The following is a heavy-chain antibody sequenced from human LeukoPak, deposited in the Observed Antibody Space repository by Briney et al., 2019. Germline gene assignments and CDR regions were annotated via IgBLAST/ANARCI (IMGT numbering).Heavy chain of an antibody. CDR1: GYTLTELS. CDR2: FDPEDGET. V-gene: IGHV1-24*01. CDR3: ATVGTMRSRFREFDY. J-gene: IGHJ4*02. D-gene: IGHD1-14*01. Sequence: ASVKVSCKVSGYTLTELSMHWVRQAPGKGLEWMGGFDPEDGETIYAQKFQGRVTMTEDTSTDTAYMELSSLRSEDTAVYYCATVGTMRSRFREFDYWGQGNLGTVSS.